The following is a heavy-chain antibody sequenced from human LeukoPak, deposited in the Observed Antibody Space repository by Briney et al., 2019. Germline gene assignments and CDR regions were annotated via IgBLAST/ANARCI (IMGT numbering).Heavy chain of an antibody. D-gene: IGHD3-10*01. CDR1: GGSFSGYY. V-gene: IGHV4-34*01. Sequence: SETLSLTCAVYGGSFSGYYWSWIRQPPGKGLEWIGEINHSGSTNYNPSLKSRVTISVDTSKNQFSLKLTSVTAADTAVFYCARGRGKFYGSGSYYNGDYGMGVWGKGTTVTVSS. J-gene: IGHJ6*04. CDR2: INHSGST. CDR3: ARGRGKFYGSGSYYNGDYGMGV.